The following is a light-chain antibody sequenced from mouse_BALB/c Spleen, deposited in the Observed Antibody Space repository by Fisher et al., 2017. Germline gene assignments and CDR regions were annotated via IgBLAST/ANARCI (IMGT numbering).Light chain of an antibody. J-gene: IGKJ2*01. CDR3: QQRSSYPYT. CDR1: SSVSY. V-gene: IGKV4-55*01. CDR2: DTS. Sequence: IVITQTPAIMSASPGEKVTMTCSASSSVSYMYWYQQKPGSSPRLLIYDTSKLASGVPARFSGSGSGTSYSLTISSMEAEDAATYYCQQRSSYPYTFGGGTKLEIK.